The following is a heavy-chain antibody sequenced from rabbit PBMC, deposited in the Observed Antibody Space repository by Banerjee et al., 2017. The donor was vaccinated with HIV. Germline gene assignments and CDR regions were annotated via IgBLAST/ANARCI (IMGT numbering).Heavy chain of an antibody. J-gene: IGHJ3*01. CDR1: GFSLSPPYN. D-gene: IGHD4-1*01. V-gene: IGHV1S40*01. Sequence: QSLEESGGDLVKPGASLTLTCTASGFSLSPPYNMYWVRQAPGKGLEWIGTIYAGGSGSTVYASWAKGRFTISKTSSTTVTLQMTSLTAADTATYFCARDLAGVIGWNFGLWGQGTLVTVS. CDR2: IYAGGSGST. CDR3: ARDLAGVIGWNFGL.